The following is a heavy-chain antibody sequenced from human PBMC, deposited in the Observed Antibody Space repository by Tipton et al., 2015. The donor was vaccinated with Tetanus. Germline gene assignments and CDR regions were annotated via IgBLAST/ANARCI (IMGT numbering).Heavy chain of an antibody. CDR3: ARAPDILTGYYAFDI. Sequence: TLSLTCTVSGGSVSSGSYYWSWIRQPPGKGLEWIGYIYYSGSTNYNPSLKSRVTISVDTSKNQFSLKLSSVTAADTAVYYCARAPDILTGYYAFDIWGQGTMVTVPS. CDR2: IYYSGST. D-gene: IGHD3-9*01. V-gene: IGHV4-61*01. CDR1: GGSVSSGSYY. J-gene: IGHJ3*02.